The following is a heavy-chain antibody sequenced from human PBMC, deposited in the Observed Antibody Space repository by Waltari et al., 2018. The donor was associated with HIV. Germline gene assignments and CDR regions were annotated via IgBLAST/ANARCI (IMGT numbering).Heavy chain of an antibody. CDR3: ARDHEDYWNAFDI. D-gene: IGHD1-1*01. V-gene: IGHV3-53*01. Sequence: DKSKNTLYLQMNSLRAEDTAVYYCARDHEDYWNAFDIWGQGTMVTVSS. J-gene: IGHJ3*02.